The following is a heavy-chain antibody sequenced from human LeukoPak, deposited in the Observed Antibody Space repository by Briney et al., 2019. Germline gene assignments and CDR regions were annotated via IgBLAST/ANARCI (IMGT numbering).Heavy chain of an antibody. CDR2: ISGSGGST. V-gene: IGHV3-23*01. CDR3: AKANRGYSSSWYDY. J-gene: IGHJ4*02. Sequence: QPGGSLRLSCAASGFTFSSYAMSWVRQAPGKGLEWVSAISGSGGSTYYADSVKGQFTISRDNSKNTLYLQMNSLRAEDTAVYYCAKANRGYSSSWYDYWGQGTLVTVSS. CDR1: GFTFSSYA. D-gene: IGHD6-13*01.